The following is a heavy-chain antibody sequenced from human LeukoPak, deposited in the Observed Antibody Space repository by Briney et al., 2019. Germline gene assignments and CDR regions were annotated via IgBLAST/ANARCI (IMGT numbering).Heavy chain of an antibody. V-gene: IGHV3-49*04. J-gene: IGHJ4*02. CDR3: TTDMAYYYDSSGYQIDY. CDR2: IRSKNYRGTA. D-gene: IGHD3-22*01. CDR1: GFTFGDHA. Sequence: PGGSLRLSCTASGFTFGDHAMSWVRQAPGKGLEWVAFIRSKNYRGTAEYAASVRGRFTISRDDSKSIAYLQMNSLETEDTAVYYCTTDMAYYYDSSGYQIDYWGQGTLVTVSS.